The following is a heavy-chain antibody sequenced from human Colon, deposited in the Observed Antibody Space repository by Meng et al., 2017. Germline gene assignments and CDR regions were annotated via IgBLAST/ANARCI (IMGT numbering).Heavy chain of an antibody. CDR3: AKGGATPATDY. D-gene: IGHD3-16*01. Sequence: SVKVSCKASGGTFSSYAISWVRQAPGQGLEWMGGIIPILGTGNYAQKFQGRVTITTDESTSTAYMELSSQRSEDTAVYYCAKGGATPATDYWGQGTLVTVSS. CDR2: IIPILGTG. J-gene: IGHJ4*02. V-gene: IGHV1-69*05. CDR1: GGTFSSYA.